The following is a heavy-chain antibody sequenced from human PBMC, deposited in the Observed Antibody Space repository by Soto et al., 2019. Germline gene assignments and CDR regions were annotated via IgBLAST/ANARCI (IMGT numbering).Heavy chain of an antibody. CDR3: ARTSAAGKYYYGMDV. Sequence: GESLKISCKASGYSFNTYWIGWVRQLPGKGLEWMGIIYPDDSDTRYSPSFQGQVTISADKSFTTVYLQWNSLKASDTAMYYCARTSAAGKYYYGMDVWGQGTTVTV. CDR1: GYSFNTYW. CDR2: IYPDDSDT. D-gene: IGHD6-13*01. J-gene: IGHJ6*02. V-gene: IGHV5-51*01.